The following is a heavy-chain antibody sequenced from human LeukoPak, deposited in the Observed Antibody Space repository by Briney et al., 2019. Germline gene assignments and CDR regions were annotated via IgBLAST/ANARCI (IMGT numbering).Heavy chain of an antibody. CDR2: FDPEDGET. CDR3: ATSTRGGEGSGLK. J-gene: IGHJ4*02. CDR1: GYTLTELS. D-gene: IGHD6-19*01. Sequence: ASVKVSCKVSGYTLTELSMHWVRQAPGKGLERMGGFDPEDGETIYAQKFQGRVTMTEDTSTDTAYMELSSLRSEDTAVYYCATSTRGGEGSGLKWGQGTLVTVSS. V-gene: IGHV1-24*01.